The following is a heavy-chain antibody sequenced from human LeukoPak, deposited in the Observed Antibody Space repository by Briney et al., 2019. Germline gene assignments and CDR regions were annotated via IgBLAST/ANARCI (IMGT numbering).Heavy chain of an antibody. J-gene: IGHJ4*02. D-gene: IGHD3-10*01. V-gene: IGHV3-30*02. Sequence: GGSLRLSCAAFGLVFGDFGMHWVRQAPGKGLEWVTMVRNDGSDKYYADSVKGRFTISRDNSKNTLYLQMNSLRPEDTAVYYCAKHYYGSGSQKYYFDYWGQGTLVTVSS. CDR2: VRNDGSDK. CDR3: AKHYYGSGSQKYYFDY. CDR1: GLVFGDFG.